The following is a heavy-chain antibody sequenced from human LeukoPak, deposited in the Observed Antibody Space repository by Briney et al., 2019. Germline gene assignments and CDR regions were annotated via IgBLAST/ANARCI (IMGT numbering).Heavy chain of an antibody. J-gene: IGHJ4*02. CDR1: GYTFTSYY. Sequence: ASVKVSCKASGYTFTSYYMHWVRQAPGQGLEWMGIINPSGGSTSYAQKFQGRVTMTRDTSTSTVYMELSSLRSEDTAVYYCAREDSDCSGGSCYVDYWGQGTLVTVSS. CDR2: INPSGGST. CDR3: AREDSDCSGGSCYVDY. D-gene: IGHD2-15*01. V-gene: IGHV1-46*01.